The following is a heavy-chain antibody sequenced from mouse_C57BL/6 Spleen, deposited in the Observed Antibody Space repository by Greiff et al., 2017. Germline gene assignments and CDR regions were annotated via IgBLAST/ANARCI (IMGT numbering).Heavy chain of an antibody. V-gene: IGHV1-80*01. CDR2: IYPGDGDT. CDR3: ARRGPAQAINYYAMDY. J-gene: IGHJ4*01. D-gene: IGHD3-2*02. CDR1: GYAFSSYW. Sequence: QVQLKQSGAELVKPGASVKISCKASGYAFSSYWMNWVKQRPGKGLEWIGQIYPGDGDTNYNGKFKGKATLTADKSSSTAYMQLSSLTSEDSAVYFCARRGPAQAINYYAMDYWGQGTSVTVSS.